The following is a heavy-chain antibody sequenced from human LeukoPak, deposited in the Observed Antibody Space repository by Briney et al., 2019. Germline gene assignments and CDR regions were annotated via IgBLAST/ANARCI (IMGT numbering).Heavy chain of an antibody. J-gene: IGHJ4*02. Sequence: SETLSLTCTVSGDSITSSAFYWGWIRQPPGKGLEWIGSIYYSGSTNYNPSLKSRVTISVDTSKNQFSLKLSSVTAADTAVYYCARSRMRDIVVVPAATDASFDYWGQGTLVTVSS. D-gene: IGHD2-2*01. CDR3: ARSRMRDIVVVPAATDASFDY. CDR1: GDSITSSAFY. CDR2: IYYSGST. V-gene: IGHV4-39*07.